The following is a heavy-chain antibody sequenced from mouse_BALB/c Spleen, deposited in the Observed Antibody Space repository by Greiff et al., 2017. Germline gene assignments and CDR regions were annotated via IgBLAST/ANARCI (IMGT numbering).Heavy chain of an antibody. V-gene: IGHV1-62-2*01. CDR3: SRHDRYGYDEGFAC. J-gene: IGHJ3*01. CDR1: GYTLTEYI. CDR2: VYPGSGSI. Sequence: VKLQETGAELGKPGASVKVSCKASGYTLTEYILPWVKQRSGQGLEWIGWVYPGSGSIKYNEKFKHKATLTADESSSNVYMALSRLTSEDSAVFFCSRHDRYGYDEGFACWGQGTLGTVSA. D-gene: IGHD2-2*01.